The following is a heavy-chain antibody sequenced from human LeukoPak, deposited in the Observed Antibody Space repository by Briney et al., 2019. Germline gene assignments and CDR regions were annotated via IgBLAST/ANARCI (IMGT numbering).Heavy chain of an antibody. V-gene: IGHV1-69*05. Sequence: GASVNVSCKASGGTFSSYAISWVRQAPGQGLEWMGGIIPIFGTANYAQKFQGRVTITTDESTSTAYMELSSLRSEDTAVYYCARGGYYDSSGYYYDYWGQGTLVTVSS. D-gene: IGHD3-22*01. J-gene: IGHJ4*02. CDR3: ARGGYYDSSGYYYDY. CDR1: GGTFSSYA. CDR2: IIPIFGTA.